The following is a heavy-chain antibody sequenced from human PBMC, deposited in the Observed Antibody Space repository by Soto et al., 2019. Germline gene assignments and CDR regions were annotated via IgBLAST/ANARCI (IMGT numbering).Heavy chain of an antibody. V-gene: IGHV1-69*13. D-gene: IGHD1-1*01. CDR1: GGTFSKYA. Sequence: SVKVSCKASGGTFSKYAISWVRQAPGQGLEWMGGIIPVFGTANYAQKFQGRVTITADESTSKAYMELSSLKSEDPAVYYCARDRGGDWSWYFDLWGRGTLVTV. CDR3: ARDRGGDWSWYFDL. J-gene: IGHJ2*01. CDR2: IIPVFGTA.